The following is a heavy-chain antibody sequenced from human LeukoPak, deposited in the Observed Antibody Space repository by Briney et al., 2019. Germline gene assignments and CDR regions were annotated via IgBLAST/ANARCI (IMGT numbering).Heavy chain of an antibody. CDR2: ISWNSGYI. V-gene: IGHV3-9*01. D-gene: IGHD6-19*01. J-gene: IGHJ4*02. CDR1: GFTFNNYA. CDR3: AKVRGTYSSGYFFDY. Sequence: GGSLRLSCAASGFTFNNYAMHWVRHAPGKGLEWLSIISWNSGYIGYADSVKGRFTISRDNAKKSLDLQMNSLRAEDTAFYYCAKVRGTYSSGYFFDYWGQGTLVTVSS.